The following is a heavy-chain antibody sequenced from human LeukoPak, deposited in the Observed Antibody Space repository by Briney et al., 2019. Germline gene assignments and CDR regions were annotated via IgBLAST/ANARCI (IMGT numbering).Heavy chain of an antibody. D-gene: IGHD6-19*01. CDR3: ARDRSSGPAQYYFDY. CDR2: LYTGGST. Sequence: GGSLRLSCAASGFSVSSSYMSWVRRAPGKGLEWVSVLYTGGSTYYADSVRGRFTISRNDSMNTLYLQMNSLRAEDTAVYYCARDRSSGPAQYYFDYWGQGTLVTVS. CDR1: GFSVSSSY. J-gene: IGHJ4*02. V-gene: IGHV3-53*04.